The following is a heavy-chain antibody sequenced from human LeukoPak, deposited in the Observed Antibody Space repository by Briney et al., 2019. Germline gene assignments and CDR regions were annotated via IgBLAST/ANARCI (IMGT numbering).Heavy chain of an antibody. V-gene: IGHV3-23*01. J-gene: IGHJ6*02. CDR3: AGTIVLMVYAPTQHQADYYYYGMDV. CDR2: ISGGGDNT. D-gene: IGHD2-8*01. Sequence: GGSLRLSCAASGFTFGSHAISWVRQAPGKELEWVSGISGGGDNTLYADSVKGRFTISRDNYKDTVHLQMSGLRAEDTAVYYCAGTIVLMVYAPTQHQADYYYYGMDVWGQGTTVTVSS. CDR1: GFTFGSHA.